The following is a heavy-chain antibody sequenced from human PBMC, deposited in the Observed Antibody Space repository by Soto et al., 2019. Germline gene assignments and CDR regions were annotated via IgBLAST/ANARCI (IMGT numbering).Heavy chain of an antibody. Sequence: HGESLKISCKGSGYSFTSYWIGWVRQMPGKGLEWMGIIYPGDSDTRYSPSFQGQVTISADKSISTAYLQWSSLKASDTAMYYCATSSSSGGNYDKKYYYYYGMDVWGQGTTVTVSS. D-gene: IGHD6-19*01. CDR2: IYPGDSDT. J-gene: IGHJ6*02. V-gene: IGHV5-51*01. CDR1: GYSFTSYW. CDR3: ATSSSSGGNYDKKYYYYYGMDV.